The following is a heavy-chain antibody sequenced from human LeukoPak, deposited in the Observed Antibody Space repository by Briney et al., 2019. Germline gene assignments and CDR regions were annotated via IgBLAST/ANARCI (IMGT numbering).Heavy chain of an antibody. D-gene: IGHD1-26*01. V-gene: IGHV3-23*01. Sequence: GGSLRLSCAASGFTFTSYAMNWVRQAPGKGLEWVSAISGRGVSTFYADSVKGRFTISRDNSKNTLYLQMNSLRAEDTAVYYCAKDGPLVGPYYFDYWGQGTLVTVSS. J-gene: IGHJ4*02. CDR1: GFTFTSYA. CDR2: ISGRGVST. CDR3: AKDGPLVGPYYFDY.